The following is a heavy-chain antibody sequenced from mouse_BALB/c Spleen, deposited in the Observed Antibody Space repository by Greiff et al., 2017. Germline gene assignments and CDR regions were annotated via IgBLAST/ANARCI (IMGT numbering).Heavy chain of an antibody. D-gene: IGHD2-1*01. CDR3: AREDRGNYDY. CDR1: GYAFSSSW. J-gene: IGHJ2*01. CDR2: IYTGDGDT. V-gene: IGHV1-82*01. Sequence: VQLQQSGPELVKPGASVKISCKASGYAFSSSWMNWVKQRPGQGLEWIGRIYTGDGDTNYNGKFKGKATLTADKSSSTAYMQLSSLTSVDSAVYFCAREDRGNYDYWGQGTTLTVSS.